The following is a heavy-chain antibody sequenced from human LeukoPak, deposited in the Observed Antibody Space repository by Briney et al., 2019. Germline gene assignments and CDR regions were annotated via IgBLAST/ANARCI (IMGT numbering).Heavy chain of an antibody. D-gene: IGHD2-15*01. J-gene: IGHJ4*02. V-gene: IGHV5-10-1*01. CDR3: ARHVYCSGGSCWSTDY. CDR1: GYSFTSYW. CDR2: IDPSDSYT. Sequence: GESLRISCKGSGYSFTSYWISWVRQMPGKGLEWMGRIDPSDSYTNYSPSFQGHVTISADKSISTAYLQWSSLKASDTAMYYCARHVYCSGGSCWSTDYWGQGTLVTVSS.